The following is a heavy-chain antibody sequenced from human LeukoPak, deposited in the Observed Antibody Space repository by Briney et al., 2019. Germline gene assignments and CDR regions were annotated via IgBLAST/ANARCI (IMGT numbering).Heavy chain of an antibody. CDR2: IRSKAFGGTT. CDR3: TRGAAGTPIPY. J-gene: IGHJ4*02. V-gene: IGHV3-49*04. D-gene: IGHD6-13*01. Sequence: GGSLRLSCTASGFTFGDYAMSWVRQAPGKGLEWVGFIRSKAFGGTTEYAASVKGRFTISRDDSKSIAYLQMNSLKTEDTAVYYCTRGAAGTPIPYWGQGTLVTVSS. CDR1: GFTFGDYA.